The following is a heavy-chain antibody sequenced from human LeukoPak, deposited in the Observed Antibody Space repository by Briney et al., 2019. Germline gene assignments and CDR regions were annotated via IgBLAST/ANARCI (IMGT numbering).Heavy chain of an antibody. V-gene: IGHV3-64D*09. Sequence: PGGSLRLSCSASGFTFSNYAMHWVRQAPGKGLEYVSAISSNGDSTYYAGSVKGRFIISRDNSKNSLPLQMSSLRPEDTAVYYCVKSASSFGANWFDPWGQGTLVTVSS. CDR3: VKSASSFGANWFDP. CDR2: ISSNGDST. CDR1: GFTFSNYA. J-gene: IGHJ5*02. D-gene: IGHD3-3*01.